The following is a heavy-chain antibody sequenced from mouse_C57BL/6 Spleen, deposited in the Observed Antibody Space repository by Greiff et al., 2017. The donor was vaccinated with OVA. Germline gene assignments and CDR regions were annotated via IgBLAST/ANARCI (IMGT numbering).Heavy chain of an antibody. CDR2: ISDGGSNT. J-gene: IGHJ2*01. D-gene: IGHD1-1*01. V-gene: IGHV5-4*01. CDR1: GFTFSSYA. Sequence: EVQLQESGGGLVKPGGSLKLSCAASGFTFSSYAMSWVRQTPEKRLEWVATISDGGSNTDYPDNVKVRFTISRANAKNHLCLQMSHLKAEDTAMYYCARARYYGSGALYYFDYWGKGTTLTVSS. CDR3: ARARYYGSGALYYFDY.